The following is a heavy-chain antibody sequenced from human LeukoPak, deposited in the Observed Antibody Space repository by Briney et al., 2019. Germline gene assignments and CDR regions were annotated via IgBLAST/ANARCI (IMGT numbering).Heavy chain of an antibody. CDR2: ISYSGNT. J-gene: IGHJ6*02. CDR3: ARGNSGWPRRGMDV. Sequence: PSETLSLTCSVSGGSISSSSYYWGWIRQPPGKGLEWIGSISYSGNTYYNPSLKSRVTISVDTSKNQFSLKLSSVTAADTAVYYCARGNSGWPRRGMDVWGQGTTVTVSS. V-gene: IGHV4-39*07. D-gene: IGHD6-19*01. CDR1: GGSISSSSYY.